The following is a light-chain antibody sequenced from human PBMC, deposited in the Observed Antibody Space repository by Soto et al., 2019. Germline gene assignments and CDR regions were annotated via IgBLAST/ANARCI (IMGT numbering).Light chain of an antibody. J-gene: IGKJ5*01. V-gene: IGKV1-33*01. CDR1: QSISNW. CDR2: DAS. CDR3: QQYDNLIT. Sequence: DIQMTQSPSTMPASVGDRVTITCRASQSISNWLAWYQQKPGKAPKLLIYDASNLETGVPSRFSGSGSGTDSTFTIRSLKPEDIATYYCQQYDNLITFGQGTRVEIK.